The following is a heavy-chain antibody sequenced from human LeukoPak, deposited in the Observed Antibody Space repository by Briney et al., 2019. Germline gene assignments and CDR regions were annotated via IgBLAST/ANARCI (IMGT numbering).Heavy chain of an antibody. CDR2: INPSGRST. J-gene: IGHJ5*02. D-gene: IGHD5-12*01. CDR3: AREGGVGYSGYDLP. V-gene: IGHV1-46*01. CDR1: GYTFTSYY. Sequence: ASVKVSCKASGYTFTSYYMHWVRLAPGQGLEWMGIINPSGRSTGYAQKFQGRVTMTGDTSTSTVYMELSSLRSEDTAVYYCAREGGVGYSGYDLPWGQGTLVTVSS.